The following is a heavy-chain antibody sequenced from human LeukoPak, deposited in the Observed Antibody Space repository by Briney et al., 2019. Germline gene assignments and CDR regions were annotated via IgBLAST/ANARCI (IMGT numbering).Heavy chain of an antibody. J-gene: IGHJ4*02. V-gene: IGHV3-23*01. CDR2: ISGSGGST. CDR1: SASINNYY. Sequence: PSETLSLTCTVSSASINNYYWSWVRQAPGKGLEWVSAISGSGGSTYYADSVKGRFTISRDDSKNTLYLQMNSLRAEDTAVYYCAKKGITMVRGVTPYYFDYWGQGTLVTVSS. CDR3: AKKGITMVRGVTPYYFDY. D-gene: IGHD3-10*01.